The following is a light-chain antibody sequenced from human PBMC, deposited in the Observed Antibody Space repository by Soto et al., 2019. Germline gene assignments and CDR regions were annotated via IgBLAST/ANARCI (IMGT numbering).Light chain of an antibody. CDR1: QSVSSSY. J-gene: IGKJ1*01. V-gene: IGKV3-20*01. CDR2: GAS. Sequence: EIVLTQSPVTLSLSPGERATLSCRASQSVSSSYLAWYQQKPGQAPRLLIYGASSRATGIPDRFSGSGPGTDFTLTISRLEPEDFAVYYCQQYGSSRTFGQGTKVDI. CDR3: QQYGSSRT.